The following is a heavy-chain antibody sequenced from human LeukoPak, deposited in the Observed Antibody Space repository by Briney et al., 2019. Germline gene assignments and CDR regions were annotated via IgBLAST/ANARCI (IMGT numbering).Heavy chain of an antibody. CDR3: ASRHLEPYSSSMYVGMDV. Sequence: SVKVSCKASGGTFSSYAISWVRQAPGQGLEWMGGINPIFGTANYAQKFQGRVTITADESTSTAYMELSSLRSEDTAVYYCASRHLEPYSSSMYVGMDVWRQGTTVTVSS. J-gene: IGHJ6*02. D-gene: IGHD6-13*01. V-gene: IGHV1-69*13. CDR2: INPIFGTA. CDR1: GGTFSSYA.